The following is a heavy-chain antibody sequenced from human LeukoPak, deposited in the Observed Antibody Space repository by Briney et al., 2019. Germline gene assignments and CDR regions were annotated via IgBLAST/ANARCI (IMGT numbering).Heavy chain of an antibody. V-gene: IGHV3-30*04. D-gene: IGHD3-10*01. Sequence: GGSLRLSCAASGFTFSSYAMHWVRQAPGKGLEWVAVISYDGSNKYYADSVKGQFSISRDNSKNTLYLQMNSLRAEDTAVYYCARDIYGSGSYYNFLVPIYYYGMDVWGKGTTVTVSS. CDR2: ISYDGSNK. J-gene: IGHJ6*04. CDR3: ARDIYGSGSYYNFLVPIYYYGMDV. CDR1: GFTFSSYA.